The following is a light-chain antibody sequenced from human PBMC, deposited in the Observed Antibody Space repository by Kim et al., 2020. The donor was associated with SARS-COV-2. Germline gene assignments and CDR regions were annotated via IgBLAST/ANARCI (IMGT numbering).Light chain of an antibody. CDR2: GAS. CDR3: QQYDSSGWT. V-gene: IGKV3-20*01. J-gene: IGKJ1*01. Sequence: ELVLTQSPGTLSLSPGEGATLSCRASQSVNGRFLAWYQQKPGQAPRLLIYGASTRATGIPDRFSGSGSGTDFTLTISRLEPEDFAMYYCQQYDSSGWTFGQGTKVDIK. CDR1: QSVNGRF.